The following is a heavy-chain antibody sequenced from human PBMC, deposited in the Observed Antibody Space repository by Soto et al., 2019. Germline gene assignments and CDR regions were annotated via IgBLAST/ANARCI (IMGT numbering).Heavy chain of an antibody. CDR3: ARDTNFYIWGSYRYSNYFDY. D-gene: IGHD3-16*02. CDR2: INHSGST. J-gene: IGHJ4*02. V-gene: IGHV4-34*01. Sequence: SETLSLTCAVYGGSFSGYYWSWIRQPPGKGLEWIGEINHSGSTNYNPSLKSRVTISVDTSKNQFSLKLSSVTAADTAVYYCARDTNFYIWGSYRYSNYFDYWGQGTLVTVSS. CDR1: GGSFSGYY.